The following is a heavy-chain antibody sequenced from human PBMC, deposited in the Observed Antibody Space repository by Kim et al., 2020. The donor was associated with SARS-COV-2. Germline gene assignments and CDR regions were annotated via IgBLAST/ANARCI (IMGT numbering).Heavy chain of an antibody. CDR3: AREGLVGASGNWFDP. J-gene: IGHJ5*02. CDR2: IDPSDSYT. D-gene: IGHD1-26*01. CDR1: GYSFTSYW. Sequence: GESLKISCKGSGYSFTSYWISWVRQMPGKGLEWMGRIDPSDSYTNYSPSFQGHVTISADKSISTAYLQWSSLKASDTAMYYCAREGLVGASGNWFDPWGQGTLVTVSS. V-gene: IGHV5-10-1*01.